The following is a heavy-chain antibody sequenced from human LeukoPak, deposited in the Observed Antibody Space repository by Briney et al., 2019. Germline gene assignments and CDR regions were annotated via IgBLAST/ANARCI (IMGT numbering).Heavy chain of an antibody. CDR1: GFTVSTYE. CDR2: ISFSDRYI. J-gene: IGHJ3*02. V-gene: IGHV3-48*03. CDR3: ARDRYGYSGDAFDI. Sequence: GGSLRLSCAASGFTVSTYEMNWVRQAPGEGREGVSYISFSDRYIYYADSVKGRFTLSRDNAKNSLYLQMNGLRAEDTAVYYCARDRYGYSGDAFDIWGQGTMVSVSS. D-gene: IGHD4-17*01.